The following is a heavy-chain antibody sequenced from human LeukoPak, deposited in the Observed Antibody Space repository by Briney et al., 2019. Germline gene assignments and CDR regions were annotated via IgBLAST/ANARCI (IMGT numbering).Heavy chain of an antibody. CDR3: TRGGPFGDY. CDR2: INSDGSST. D-gene: IGHD3-16*01. J-gene: IGHJ4*02. CDR1: GFTFSSYW. V-gene: IGHV3-74*01. Sequence: PGGSLRLSCAASGFTFSSYWLHWVRQAPGRGLVWVSRINSDGSSTSYADGVKGRFTISRDNAKNTVYLQMNSLRAEDTAVYYCTRGGPFGDYWGQGTLVTVSS.